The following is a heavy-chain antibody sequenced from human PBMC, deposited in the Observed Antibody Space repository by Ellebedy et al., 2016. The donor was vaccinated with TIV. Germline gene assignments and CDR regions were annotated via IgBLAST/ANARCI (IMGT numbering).Heavy chain of an antibody. CDR1: GGTFSSYA. Sequence: AASVKVSCKASGGTFSSYALSWVRQAPGQGLEWMGGIIPIFGTTNYAQKFQDRVTITADESTRTAYMELSSLRSEDTAMYYCARDLGATTPVDYWGQGTLVTVSS. CDR3: ARDLGATTPVDY. J-gene: IGHJ4*02. CDR2: IIPIFGTT. V-gene: IGHV1-69*13. D-gene: IGHD1-26*01.